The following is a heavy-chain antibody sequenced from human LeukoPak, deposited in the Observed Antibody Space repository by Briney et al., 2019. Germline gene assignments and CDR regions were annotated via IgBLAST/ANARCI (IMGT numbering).Heavy chain of an antibody. V-gene: IGHV1-2*06. J-gene: IGHJ3*02. CDR1: GYTFTDYY. CDR2: IDPDSGGT. D-gene: IGHD6-6*01. Sequence: ASVKVSCKASGYTFTDYYIHWLRQAPGQGLEWMGRIDPDSGGTRSAHKFLGRVTVTRDTSISTVYMELRWLMSDDAAVYYCARGPSSGASDIWGQGTMVTVSS. CDR3: ARGPSSGASDI.